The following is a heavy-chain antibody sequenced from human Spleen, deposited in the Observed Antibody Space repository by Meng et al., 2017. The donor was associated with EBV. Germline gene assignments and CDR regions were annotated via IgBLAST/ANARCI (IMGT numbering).Heavy chain of an antibody. CDR1: GDSVSSNSAA. J-gene: IGHJ4*02. CDR2: TYYRSKWYY. CDR3: AREGGSSGSHDY. Sequence: VQLQQSGPGLVKPSQTLSPTCAISGDSVSSNSAAWNWIRQSPSRGLEWLGRTYYRSKWYYDYALSVKSRITINPDTSNNQFSLHLNSVTPEDTAVYYCAREGGSSGSHDYWGQGSLGTVSS. V-gene: IGHV6-1*01. D-gene: IGHD1-26*01.